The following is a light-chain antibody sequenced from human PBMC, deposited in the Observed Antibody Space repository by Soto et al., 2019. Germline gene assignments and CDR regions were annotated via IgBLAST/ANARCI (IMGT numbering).Light chain of an antibody. CDR1: SSDVGSYNL. V-gene: IGLV2-23*01. J-gene: IGLJ2*01. Sequence: QSVLTQPASVSGSPGQSITISCTGTSSDVGSYNLFSWYQQHPGKAPKLMIYEGSKRPSGVSNRFSGSKSGNTASLTISGLQAEDEADYYCCSYACSVVFGGGTKLTV. CDR2: EGS. CDR3: CSYACSVV.